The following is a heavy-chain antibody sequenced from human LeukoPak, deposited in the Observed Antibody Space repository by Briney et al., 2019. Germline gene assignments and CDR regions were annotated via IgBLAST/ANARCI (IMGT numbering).Heavy chain of an antibody. J-gene: IGHJ3*02. Sequence: GGSLRLSCAASGFTFSNAWMSWVRQAPGKGLEWVGRIKSKTDGGTTDYAAPVKGRFTISRDDSKNTLYLQMNSLKTEDTAVYYCAKLSGSYPYDAFDIWGQGTMVTVSS. D-gene: IGHD1-26*01. CDR1: GFTFSNAW. V-gene: IGHV3-15*01. CDR2: IKSKTDGGTT. CDR3: AKLSGSYPYDAFDI.